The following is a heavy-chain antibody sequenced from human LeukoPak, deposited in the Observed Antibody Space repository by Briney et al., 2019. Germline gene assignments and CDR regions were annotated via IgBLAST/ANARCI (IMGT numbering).Heavy chain of an antibody. Sequence: AGSLRLSCAASGFTVSSNYRSWVRQAPGKGLEWVAVIYSGGSTYYADSVKGRFTISRDNSKNTLYLQMNSLRAEDTAVYYCARVPVTTYRWFDPWGQGTLVTVSS. J-gene: IGHJ5*02. CDR1: GFTVSSNY. V-gene: IGHV3-53*01. CDR3: ARVPVTTYRWFDP. D-gene: IGHD4-11*01. CDR2: IYSGGST.